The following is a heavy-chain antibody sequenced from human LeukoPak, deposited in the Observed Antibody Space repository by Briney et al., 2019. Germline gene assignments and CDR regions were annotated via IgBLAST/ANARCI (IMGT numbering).Heavy chain of an antibody. D-gene: IGHD6-19*01. J-gene: IGHJ4*02. CDR3: ARVWYSSGWLGLYYFDY. CDR2: IYYSGST. V-gene: IGHV4-59*01. CDR1: GGSFSGYY. Sequence: SETLSLTCAVYGGSFSGYYWSWIRQPPGKGLEWIGYIYYSGSTNYNPSLKGRVTISVDTSKNQFSLKLSSVTAADTAVYYCARVWYSSGWLGLYYFDYWGQGTLVTVSS.